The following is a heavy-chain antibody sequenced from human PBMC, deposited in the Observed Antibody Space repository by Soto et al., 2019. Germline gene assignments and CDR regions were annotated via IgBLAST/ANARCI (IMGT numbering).Heavy chain of an antibody. CDR1: GFTFSSYA. D-gene: IGHD6-6*01. CDR3: AKRPLILAAREVDY. CDR2: ISGSGGST. Sequence: EVQLLESGGGLVQPGGSLGLSCAASGFTFSSYAMSWVRQAPGKGLEWVSSISGSGGSTYYADSVKGRFTISRDNSKNTLYLQMNSLRAEDTAVYYCAKRPLILAAREVDYGGQGTLVTVSS. V-gene: IGHV3-23*01. J-gene: IGHJ4*02.